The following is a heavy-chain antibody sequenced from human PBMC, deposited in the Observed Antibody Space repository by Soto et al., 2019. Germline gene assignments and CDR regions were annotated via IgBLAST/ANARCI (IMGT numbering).Heavy chain of an antibody. CDR2: ISGLNGNT. CDR1: GYSFSTYG. Sequence: QVHLVQSGVEVKKPGASVKVSCKASGYSFSTYGISWVRQAPGQGLEWLGWISGLNGNTNYAQNLQGRVIMTTDTSTSTAYMELRSLGFDETAMYYCARDLFGEDGAGYFDYWGQGTLVTVSS. CDR3: ARDLFGEDGAGYFDY. D-gene: IGHD3-10*01. V-gene: IGHV1-18*01. J-gene: IGHJ4*02.